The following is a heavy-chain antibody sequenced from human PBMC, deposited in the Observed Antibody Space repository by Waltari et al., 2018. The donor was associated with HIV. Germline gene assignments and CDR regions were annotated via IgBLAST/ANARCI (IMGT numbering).Heavy chain of an antibody. CDR2: IYHSGST. CDR3: ARAPGVAAREGDWFDP. Sequence: LEESGPRTGEPSGAPAPTFRGPCWPISRRNWWRLVRQPPGKGLEWIGEIYHSGSTNYNPSLKSRVTISVDKSKNQFSLKLSSVTAADTAVYYCARAPGVAAREGDWFDPWGQGTLVTVSS. J-gene: IGHJ5*02. V-gene: IGHV4-4*03. D-gene: IGHD6-6*01. CDR1: WPISRRNW.